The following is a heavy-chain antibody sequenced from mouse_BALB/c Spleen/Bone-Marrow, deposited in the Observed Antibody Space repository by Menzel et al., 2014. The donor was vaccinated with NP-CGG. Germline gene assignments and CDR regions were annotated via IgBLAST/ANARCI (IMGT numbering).Heavy chain of an antibody. J-gene: IGHJ1*01. V-gene: IGHV5-17*02. D-gene: IGHD4-1*01. CDR1: GFTFSSFG. Sequence: DVMLVESGGGLVQPGGSRRLSCAASGFTFSSFGMHWVRQAPEKGLEWVAYISSGSSTIFYVDTVKGRFTISRDNPKNTLFLQMTSLRSEDTAMYYCTRGGNWGDFDVWGAGTTVTVSS. CDR2: ISSGSSTI. CDR3: TRGGNWGDFDV.